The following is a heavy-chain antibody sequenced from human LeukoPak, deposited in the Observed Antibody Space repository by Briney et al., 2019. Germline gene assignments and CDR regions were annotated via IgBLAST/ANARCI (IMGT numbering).Heavy chain of an antibody. CDR2: ISYDGSNK. CDR1: GFTFSSYG. V-gene: IGHV3-30*18. J-gene: IGHJ3*02. CDR3: AKGHMVRGVTRGDAFDI. D-gene: IGHD3-10*01. Sequence: PGGSLRLSCAASGFTFSSYGMSWVRQAPGKGLEWVAVISYDGSNKYYADSVKGRFTISRDNSKNTLYLQMNSLRAEDTAVYYCAKGHMVRGVTRGDAFDIWGQGTMVTVSS.